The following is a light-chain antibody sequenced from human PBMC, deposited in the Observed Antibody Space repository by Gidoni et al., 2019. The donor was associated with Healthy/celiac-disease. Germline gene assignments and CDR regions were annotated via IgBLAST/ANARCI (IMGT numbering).Light chain of an antibody. J-gene: IGLJ2*01. CDR1: SSDVGGYNY. V-gene: IGLV2-11*01. CDR3: CSYAGSYIVV. CDR2: DVS. Sequence: QSALTQPRSVSGSPGPSVTISCTGTSSDVGGYNYVSWYQQHPGKAPKLMIYDVSKRPSGVPDRFSGSKSGNTASLTISGLQAEDEADYYCCSYAGSYIVVVGGGTKLTVL.